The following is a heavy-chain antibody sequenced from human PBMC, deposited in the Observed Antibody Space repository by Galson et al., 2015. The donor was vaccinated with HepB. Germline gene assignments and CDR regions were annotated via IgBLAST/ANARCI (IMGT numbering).Heavy chain of an antibody. Sequence: SVKVSCKASGYTFTNFYTHWVRQVPGQGPECMGWVNPNSGATTYTPKFQDRLTMTRDTSLRTVYMELNRLTSDDTAVYYLARDLYDILTGSRLRGYDHFGMDVWGQGTAVTVSS. CDR1: GYTFTNFY. V-gene: IGHV1-2*02. CDR3: ARDLYDILTGSRLRGYDHFGMDV. J-gene: IGHJ6*02. CDR2: VNPNSGAT. D-gene: IGHD3-9*01.